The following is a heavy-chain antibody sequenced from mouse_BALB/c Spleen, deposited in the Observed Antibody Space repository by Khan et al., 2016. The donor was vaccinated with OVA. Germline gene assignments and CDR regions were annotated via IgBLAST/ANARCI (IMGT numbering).Heavy chain of an antibody. J-gene: IGHJ4*01. CDR1: GYTFTSYS. V-gene: IGHV1-4*01. CDR2: INPSNGYT. CDR3: ARDFHYPGSRGALGY. D-gene: IGHD1-1*01. Sequence: QVQLQQSGAELTRPGASVKMSCKASGYTFTSYSMHWIKQRPGQGLEWIGNINPSNGYTNHNQKLRAKATLTADKSSSTAYMQLSSLTSEDSAVSYCARDFHYPGSRGALGYWGQGTSVTVSS.